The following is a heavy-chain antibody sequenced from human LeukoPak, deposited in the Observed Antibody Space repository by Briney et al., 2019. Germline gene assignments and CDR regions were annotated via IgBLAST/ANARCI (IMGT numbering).Heavy chain of an antibody. Sequence: SETLSLTCTVSGDSISSGYYWGWIRQPPGKGLEWIGSIYHSGTTNYNPSLKSRVTISVDTSKNQFSLKLSSVTAADTAVYYCARGARIAARLYFDYWGQGTLVTVSS. D-gene: IGHD6-6*01. J-gene: IGHJ4*02. CDR2: IYHSGTT. CDR3: ARGARIAARLYFDY. CDR1: GDSISSGYY. V-gene: IGHV4-38-2*02.